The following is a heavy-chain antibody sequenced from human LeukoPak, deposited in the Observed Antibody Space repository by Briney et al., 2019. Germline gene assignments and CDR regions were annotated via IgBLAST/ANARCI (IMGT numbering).Heavy chain of an antibody. J-gene: IGHJ4*02. D-gene: IGHD3-10*01. CDR3: ARNGWELLWFGEMPYYFDY. Sequence: GGSLRLSCEASGFSFSTYNMNWVRQAPGKRLEWISSITSTGSYVFYADSVRGRFTISRDNAKNSLYLQIDSLRADDTAVYYCARNGWELLWFGEMPYYFDYWGQGTLVTVSS. CDR1: GFSFSTYN. CDR2: ITSTGSYV. V-gene: IGHV3-21*01.